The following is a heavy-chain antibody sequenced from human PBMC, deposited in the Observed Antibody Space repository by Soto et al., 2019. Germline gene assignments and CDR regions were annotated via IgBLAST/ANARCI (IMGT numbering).Heavy chain of an antibody. Sequence: ASETLSLTCTVSGGSISSTSRYWAWIRQPPGKGLECIGSIYYSGSTYYNPSLKSRATISVDTSKNHFSLQLTSLTAADTAVYSCARQAGWLIDYWGQGALGTSPQ. D-gene: IGHD6-19*01. CDR2: IYYSGST. CDR3: ARQAGWLIDY. CDR1: GGSISSTSRY. V-gene: IGHV4-39*01. J-gene: IGHJ4*02.